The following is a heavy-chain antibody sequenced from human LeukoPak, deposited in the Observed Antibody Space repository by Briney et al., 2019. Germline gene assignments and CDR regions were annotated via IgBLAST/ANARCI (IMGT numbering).Heavy chain of an antibody. Sequence: SETLSLTCAVYGGSFSPYYWSWIRQPPGKGREWIGEINHSGSTNYNPSLKSRVTISVDTSKNQFSLRLSSVTAADTAVYYCARGGFYCGGDCYVDYWGQGTLVTVSA. D-gene: IGHD2-21*02. V-gene: IGHV4-34*01. CDR2: INHSGST. J-gene: IGHJ4*02. CDR1: GGSFSPYY. CDR3: ARGGFYCGGDCYVDY.